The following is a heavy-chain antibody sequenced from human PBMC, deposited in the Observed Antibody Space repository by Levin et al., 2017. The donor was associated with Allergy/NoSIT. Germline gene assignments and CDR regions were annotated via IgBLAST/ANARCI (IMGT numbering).Heavy chain of an antibody. CDR2: ISASGDIT. V-gene: IGHV3-23*01. Sequence: PGGSLRLSCAVSGLTFTTYAMTWVRQAPGKGLEWVSIISASGDITYYADSVKGRFTISRDNSKSTLYLQISSLRAEDTAVYYCAKEDYYAMDVWGQGTTVTVSS. J-gene: IGHJ6*02. CDR1: GLTFTTYA. CDR3: AKEDYYAMDV.